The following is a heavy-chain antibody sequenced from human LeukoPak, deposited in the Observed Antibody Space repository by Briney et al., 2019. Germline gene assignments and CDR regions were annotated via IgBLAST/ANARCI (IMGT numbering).Heavy chain of an antibody. CDR2: IYYSGST. V-gene: IGHV4-39*07. CDR3: ARSGDYDSSGYPSAFDY. Sequence: SETLSLTCTVSGGSISSSSYYWGWIRQPPGKGLEWIGSIYYSGSTYYNPSLKSRVTISVDTSKNQFSLKLSSVTAADTAVYYCARSGDYDSSGYPSAFDYWGQGTLVTVSS. CDR1: GGSISSSSYY. J-gene: IGHJ4*02. D-gene: IGHD3-22*01.